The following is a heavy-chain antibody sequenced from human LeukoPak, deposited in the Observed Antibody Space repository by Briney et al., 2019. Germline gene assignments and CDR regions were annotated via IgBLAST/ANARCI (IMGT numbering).Heavy chain of an antibody. V-gene: IGHV3-7*03. Sequence: GGSLRLSCAASGLTGSHNYVSWVRQAPGKGLEWVANIKQDGSEKNYVDSVKGRFIISRDNAKNSLYLQMNTLRADDTAVYYCARDGFGTGSNWGQGTLVTVSS. CDR1: GLTGSHNY. CDR3: ARDGFGTGSN. D-gene: IGHD3-16*01. CDR2: IKQDGSEK. J-gene: IGHJ4*02.